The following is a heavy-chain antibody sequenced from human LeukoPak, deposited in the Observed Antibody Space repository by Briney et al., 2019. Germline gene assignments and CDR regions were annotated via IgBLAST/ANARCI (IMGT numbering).Heavy chain of an antibody. Sequence: PGGSLRLSCAAPGFTVSSNYMTWVRQAPGQGLEWVSVIYFGGTTYYADSVKGRFTISRDNSKNTVYLQMNSLRVEDTAVYYCARGDGVYVYWGQGTLVTVSS. CDR3: ARGDGVYVY. D-gene: IGHD5/OR15-5a*01. J-gene: IGHJ4*02. V-gene: IGHV3-53*01. CDR1: GFTVSSNY. CDR2: IYFGGTT.